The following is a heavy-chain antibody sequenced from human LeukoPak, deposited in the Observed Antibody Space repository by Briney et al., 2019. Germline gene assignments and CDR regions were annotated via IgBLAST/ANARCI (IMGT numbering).Heavy chain of an antibody. V-gene: IGHV3-74*01. D-gene: IGHD6-13*01. CDR1: GFTFSSYW. J-gene: IGHJ4*02. Sequence: GGSLRLSCAASGFTFSSYWMHWVRHAPGKGLVWVSNINSDGSTTTYADSVKGRFTISRDNSKNTLYLQMNSLRAEDTAVYYCAKGSGTLDFDYWGQGTLVTVSS. CDR2: INSDGSTT. CDR3: AKGSGTLDFDY.